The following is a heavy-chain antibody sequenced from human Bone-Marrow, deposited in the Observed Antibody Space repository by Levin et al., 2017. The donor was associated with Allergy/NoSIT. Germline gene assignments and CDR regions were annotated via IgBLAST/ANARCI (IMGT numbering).Heavy chain of an antibody. V-gene: IGHV1-69*02. J-gene: IGHJ6*02. CDR3: ATEGDFGSSSSRFYYYYYGMDV. Sequence: SVKVSCKASGVTFSTYTITWVRQAPGQGLEWMGRIIPILGIANYAQKFQGRVTITADKSTSTAYMELSSLRSEDTAVYYCATEGDFGSSSSRFYYYYYGMDVWGQGTTVTVSS. CDR1: GVTFSTYT. CDR2: IIPILGIA. D-gene: IGHD6-6*01.